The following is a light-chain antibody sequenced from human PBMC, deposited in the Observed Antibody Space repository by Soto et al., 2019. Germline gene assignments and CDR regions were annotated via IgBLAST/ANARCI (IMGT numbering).Light chain of an antibody. CDR2: GSS. Sequence: EIALTQSPGILSLSPGERATLSCRASQTVSGNYLAWYQQKPGQSPRLLIYGSSDRSTGITDRFSGSGSGTDFTLTINRVDPEDVGVYYCEQYGSSPPYTFGGGTTLEI. V-gene: IGKV3-20*01. CDR1: QTVSGNY. CDR3: EQYGSSPPYT. J-gene: IGKJ2*01.